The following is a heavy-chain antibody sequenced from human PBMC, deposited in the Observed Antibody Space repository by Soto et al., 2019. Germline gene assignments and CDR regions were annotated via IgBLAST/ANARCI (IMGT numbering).Heavy chain of an antibody. CDR1: GFTFNTYS. Sequence: QVQLEESGGGVVQPGRSLRLSCEASGFTFNTYSMNWVRQPPGKGLEWLAAIWYDGTQKYYADSVKGRFIISRDNSKKTLYLERNSLRAEDTAVYYCARAGGTTVTGLWHFDSWGQGTLVTVSS. J-gene: IGHJ4*02. D-gene: IGHD4-17*01. CDR3: ARAGGTTVTGLWHFDS. V-gene: IGHV3-33*01. CDR2: IWYDGTQK.